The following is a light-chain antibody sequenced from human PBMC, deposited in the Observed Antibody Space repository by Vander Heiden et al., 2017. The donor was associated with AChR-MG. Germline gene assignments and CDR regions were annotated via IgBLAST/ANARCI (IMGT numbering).Light chain of an antibody. J-gene: IGKJ1*01. V-gene: IGKV1-39*01. Sequence: IQLPQPPASLSASVGDGVTITCRASQSISSYLDWYQQKPGKAPRLLIYAASSLESGVPSRFSGSGSGTDFTLTISSLQPEDFATYYCQQSYSTPWTFGQGTKVEIK. CDR2: AAS. CDR3: QQSYSTPWT. CDR1: QSISSY.